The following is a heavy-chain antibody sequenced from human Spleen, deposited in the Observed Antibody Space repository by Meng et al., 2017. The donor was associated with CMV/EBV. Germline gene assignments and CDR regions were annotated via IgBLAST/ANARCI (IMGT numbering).Heavy chain of an antibody. D-gene: IGHD2-2*02. CDR3: ARDAVVAPAALRTFYYYAMDV. CDR2: IKEDGSER. CDR1: GFTFSSYS. V-gene: IGHV3-7*01. Sequence: GESLKISCPASGFTFSSYSKNWVRKSPGKGLEWGANIKEDGSERYYVDSAEGRFTISRDNAKSSLYMQMNSLRADDTAVYYCARDAVVAPAALRTFYYYAMDVWGQGSTVTVSS. J-gene: IGHJ6*02.